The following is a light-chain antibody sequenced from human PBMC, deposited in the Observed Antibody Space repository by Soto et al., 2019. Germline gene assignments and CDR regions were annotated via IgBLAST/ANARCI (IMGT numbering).Light chain of an antibody. CDR2: EVS. V-gene: IGLV2-23*02. Sequence: QSVLTQPASVSGSPGQSITISCTGTNSDVGSYNYVSWYQQHPGKAPKLMIYEVSKWPSGVSNRFSGSKSGNTASLTISGLQAEDEADYYCCSYAGSNWVFGGGTKLTVL. CDR3: CSYAGSNWV. CDR1: NSDVGSYNY. J-gene: IGLJ3*02.